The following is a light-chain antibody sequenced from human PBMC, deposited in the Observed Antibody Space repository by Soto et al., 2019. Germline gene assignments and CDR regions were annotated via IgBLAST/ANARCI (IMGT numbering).Light chain of an antibody. J-gene: IGLJ3*02. Sequence: QSVLTQPPSASGSPGQSVTISCTGTSSDVGAYDFVSWFQQHPGKAPKLIIYQVTKRPSGVPYRFSGSKSGNTASLTVSGLQAEDGADYYGGSYVVSYNWVFGGGTKLTVL. CDR1: SSDVGAYDF. CDR2: QVT. V-gene: IGLV2-8*01. CDR3: GSYVVSYNWV.